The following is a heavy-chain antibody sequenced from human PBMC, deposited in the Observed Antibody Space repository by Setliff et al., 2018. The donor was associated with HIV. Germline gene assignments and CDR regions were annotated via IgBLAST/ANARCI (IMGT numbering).Heavy chain of an antibody. V-gene: IGHV4-39*07. J-gene: IGHJ3*02. Sequence: PSETLSLTCTVSGGSISSSSHYWGWIRQPPGKGLEWIGSMSFSGNTYNNPSLKSRVTITVDTSKNQFSLKLSSVTAADKAVYYCARDDYGDYTVFDIWGQGTMVTVSS. D-gene: IGHD4-17*01. CDR3: ARDDYGDYTVFDI. CDR2: MSFSGNT. CDR1: GGSISSSSHY.